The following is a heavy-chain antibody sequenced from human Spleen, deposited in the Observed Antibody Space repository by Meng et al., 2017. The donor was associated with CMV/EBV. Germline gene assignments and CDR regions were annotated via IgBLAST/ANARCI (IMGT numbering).Heavy chain of an antibody. CDR1: GFTLNNAW. J-gene: IGHJ4*02. V-gene: IGHV3-15*01. D-gene: IGHD3-3*01. Sequence: GESLKISCAASGFTLNNAWMSWVRQAPGKGLEWVGRIRSESDGGTTDYAAPVKGRFSISRDNSKKTLYLQMNSLKTEDTAVYYCARTPTIFGVVNKYYFDHWGLGTLVTVSS. CDR3: ARTPTIFGVVNKYYFDH. CDR2: IRSESDGGTT.